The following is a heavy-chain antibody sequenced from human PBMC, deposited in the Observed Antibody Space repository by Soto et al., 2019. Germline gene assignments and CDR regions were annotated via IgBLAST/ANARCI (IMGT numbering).Heavy chain of an antibody. CDR3: AKGGSRLDY. Sequence: QVQLQESGPGLVKPSETLSLACTVSGASIISNYWSWIRQSPGKGLEWIGYIYYSGTTNYNPSRKGRVTISVDMSKNQFSLKLTSMTAADTAVYYCAKGGSRLDYWGQGTLVTVSS. J-gene: IGHJ4*02. D-gene: IGHD3-16*01. CDR2: IYYSGTT. V-gene: IGHV4-59*01. CDR1: GASIISNY.